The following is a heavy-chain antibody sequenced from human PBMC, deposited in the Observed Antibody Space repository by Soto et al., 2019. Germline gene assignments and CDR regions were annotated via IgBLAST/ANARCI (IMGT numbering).Heavy chain of an antibody. J-gene: IGHJ4*02. CDR3: VKDPTAGGTGTYYSY. D-gene: IGHD3-10*01. CDR1: VFTFNTYG. CDR2: MSYDGRKE. Sequence: QVQLVESGGGVVQPGRSLRLSCAGSVFTFNTYGMHWVRQAPGKGLEWVAVMSYDGRKEYYVDSVKGRFTISRENSKNTLYLQMNSLREEDTAVYYCVKDPTAGGTGTYYSYWGQGTLVTVSS. V-gene: IGHV3-30*18.